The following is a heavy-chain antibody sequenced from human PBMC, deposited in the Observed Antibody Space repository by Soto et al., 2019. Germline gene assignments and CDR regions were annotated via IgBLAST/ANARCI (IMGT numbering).Heavy chain of an antibody. CDR1: SDSISRSHW. D-gene: IGHD6-6*01. V-gene: IGHV4-4*02. Sequence: PSETLSLTSAVSSDSISRSHWLTWVRQSPGKGLEWLGDIYYSGSVYYNPSLRSRISISMDKSNNQFSLNLSSVTAADTAVYYCARGSSVTHYYYYHMDVWGKGTPVTVSS. J-gene: IGHJ6*03. CDR3: ARGSSVTHYYYYHMDV. CDR2: IYYSGSV.